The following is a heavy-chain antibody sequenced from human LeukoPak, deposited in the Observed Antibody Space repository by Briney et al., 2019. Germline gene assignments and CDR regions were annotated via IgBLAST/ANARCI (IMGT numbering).Heavy chain of an antibody. CDR2: IKPDGSGK. CDR1: GFTFSNSR. J-gene: IGHJ4*02. V-gene: IGHV3-7*04. CDR3: AKDSGSY. Sequence: PGGSLRLSCAASGFTFSNSRMTWVRQAPGKGLEWVANIKPDGSGKFYVDSVKGRFTISRDNAKNSLFLQMNSLRAEDTAVYYCAKDSGSYWGQGTLVTVSS. D-gene: IGHD1-26*01.